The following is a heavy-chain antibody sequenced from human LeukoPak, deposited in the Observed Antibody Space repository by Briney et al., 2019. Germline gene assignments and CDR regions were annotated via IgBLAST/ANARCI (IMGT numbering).Heavy chain of an antibody. CDR1: GFTFSSYA. CDR2: ISGSGGST. J-gene: IGHJ4*02. Sequence: QTGGSLRLSCAASGFTFSSYAMSWVRQAPGKGLEWVSAISGSGGSTYYADSVKGRFTISRDNAQNLLYLHMSSLRAEDTAVYYCARDWNLGYWGQGTLVTVSS. V-gene: IGHV3-23*01. D-gene: IGHD1-1*01. CDR3: ARDWNLGY.